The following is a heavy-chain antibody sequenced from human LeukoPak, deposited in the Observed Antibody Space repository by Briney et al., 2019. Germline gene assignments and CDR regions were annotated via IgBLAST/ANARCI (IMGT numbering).Heavy chain of an antibody. CDR1: GFTFSSYE. D-gene: IGHD5-18*01. J-gene: IGHJ3*02. CDR3: ARLVSGYSYGHDAFDI. V-gene: IGHV3-48*03. CDR2: ISSSGSTI. Sequence: PGGSLRLSCAASGFTFSSYEMNWVRQAPGKGLEWVPYISSSGSTIYYADSVKGRFTISRDNAKNSLYLQMNSLRAEDTAVYYCARLVSGYSYGHDAFDIWGQGTMVTVSS.